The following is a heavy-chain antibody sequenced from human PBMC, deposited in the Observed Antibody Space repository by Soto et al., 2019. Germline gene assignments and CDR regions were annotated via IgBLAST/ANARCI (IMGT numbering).Heavy chain of an antibody. D-gene: IGHD3-3*01. CDR2: IIPIFGTA. CDR1: GGTFSSYA. V-gene: IGHV1-69*06. Sequence: GASVEVSWKDSGGTFSSYAMSWVRQAPGQGLEWMGGIIPIFGTANYAQKFQGRVTITADKSTSTAYMELSSLRSEDTAVYYCARDFFGVVNNGLDPWGQGTLVTVSS. CDR3: ARDFFGVVNNGLDP. J-gene: IGHJ5*02.